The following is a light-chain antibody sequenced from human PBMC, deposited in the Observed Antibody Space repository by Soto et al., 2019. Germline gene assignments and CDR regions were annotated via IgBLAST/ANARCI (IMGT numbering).Light chain of an antibody. Sequence: QPVLTQPTSVSGAPGQTVTISCTGSSSNIGANYDVNWYQQLPGTAPKVLIYGNTNRPSGVPDRFSASKSGTSASLAITGLQAEDEADYYCQSHDTKLDSVVFGGVTKLTVL. CDR3: QSHDTKLDSVV. J-gene: IGLJ2*01. V-gene: IGLV1-40*01. CDR2: GNT. CDR1: SSNIGANYD.